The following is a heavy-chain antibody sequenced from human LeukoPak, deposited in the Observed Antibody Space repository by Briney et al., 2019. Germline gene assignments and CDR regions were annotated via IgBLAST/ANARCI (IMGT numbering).Heavy chain of an antibody. Sequence: GGSLRLSCAGSGFTFSDYWMSWVRQAPGKGLEWVANIKQDGSEKYYVDSVKGRFTISRDNAKNSLYLQMNSLRAEDTAVYYCARRYFDLWGRGTLVTVSS. CDR2: IKQDGSEK. CDR3: ARRYFDL. CDR1: GFTFSDYW. V-gene: IGHV3-7*01. J-gene: IGHJ2*01.